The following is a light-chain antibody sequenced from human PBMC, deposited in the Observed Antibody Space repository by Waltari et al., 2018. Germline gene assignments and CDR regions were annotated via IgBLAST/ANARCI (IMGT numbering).Light chain of an antibody. CDR1: SPNIGAGYD. CDR3: QSYDTSLSVV. Sequence: QSVLTQPPSVSGAPGLRVTISCPGSSPNIGAGYDFNWYQHLPGTAPKLLIYGTNNRPSGVPDRFSGSKSGTSASLAITGLQVDDEADYYCQSYDTSLSVVFGGGTKLTVL. CDR2: GTN. J-gene: IGLJ2*01. V-gene: IGLV1-40*01.